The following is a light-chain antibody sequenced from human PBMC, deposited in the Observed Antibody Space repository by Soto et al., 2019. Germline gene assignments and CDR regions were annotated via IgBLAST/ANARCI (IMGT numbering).Light chain of an antibody. CDR3: CSCAGSSPYV. CDR1: SSDVGSYSL. V-gene: IGLV2-23*02. Sequence: QSALTQPASVSGSPGQSITISCTGTSSDVGSYSLVSWYQHHPGKAPKLMIYEVSKRPSGVSNRFSGSKSGNTASLTISGLQAEDEADYYCCSCAGSSPYVFGTGTKVTVL. J-gene: IGLJ1*01. CDR2: EVS.